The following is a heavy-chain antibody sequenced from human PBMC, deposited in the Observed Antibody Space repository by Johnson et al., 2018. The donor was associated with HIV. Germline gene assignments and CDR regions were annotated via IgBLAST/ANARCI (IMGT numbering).Heavy chain of an antibody. V-gene: IGHV3-30*04. Sequence: QVQLVESGGGVVQPGRSLRLSCAASGFTFSSYAMHWVRQAPGKGLEWVAVVSYDGSERYYADSVKGRFTISRDSSKNTLYLQMNSLKTEDTAVYYCTTKPYSSSWYGAFDIWGQGTMVTVSS. CDR3: TTKPYSSSWYGAFDI. CDR2: VSYDGSER. J-gene: IGHJ3*02. D-gene: IGHD6-13*01. CDR1: GFTFSSYA.